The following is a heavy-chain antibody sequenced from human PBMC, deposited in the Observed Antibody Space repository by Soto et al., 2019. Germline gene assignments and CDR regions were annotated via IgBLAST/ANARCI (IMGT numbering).Heavy chain of an antibody. D-gene: IGHD3-3*01. CDR2: ISSSGANV. CDR1: GFTFTSYA. V-gene: IGHV3-23*01. Sequence: PGGSLRLSCAASGFTFTSYAMSWVRQAPGKGLQWVSAISSSGANVYYVGSVEGRFTISRDNSKKTLYLHMSSLGAEDTAVYYCARDRHYDFWSGYSPVYYYYGMDVWGQGTTVPVSS. CDR3: ARDRHYDFWSGYSPVYYYYGMDV. J-gene: IGHJ6*02.